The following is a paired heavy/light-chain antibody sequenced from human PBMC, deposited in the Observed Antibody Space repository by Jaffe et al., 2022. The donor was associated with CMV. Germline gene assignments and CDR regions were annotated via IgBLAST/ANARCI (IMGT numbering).Heavy chain of an antibody. J-gene: IGHJ4*02. CDR2: IKREIDGGTS. D-gene: IGHD1-26*01. CDR3: ATDGGGSYNEHVY. V-gene: IGHV3-15*01. CDR1: GFTFNDAW. Sequence: EVQLVESGGGLVKPGGSLRLSCAASGFTFNDAWMNWVRQAPGKGLEWVGRIKREIDGGTSDYSAPVKGRFTLSRDDSKNMVYLQMNTLKVEDTAVYYCATDGGGSYNEHVYWGQGTLVTVSS.
Light chain of an antibody. CDR3: QKYSSAPPYP. J-gene: IGKJ2*01. Sequence: DIQMTQSPSSLSASVGDSVTITCRASQGINNYLAWYQQKPGKVPKLLIYAASTLQSGVPSRFSGGGSGTDFTLTINSLQPEDVATYYCQKYSSAPPYPFGQGTRLEMK. CDR2: AAS. CDR1: QGINNY. V-gene: IGKV1-27*01.